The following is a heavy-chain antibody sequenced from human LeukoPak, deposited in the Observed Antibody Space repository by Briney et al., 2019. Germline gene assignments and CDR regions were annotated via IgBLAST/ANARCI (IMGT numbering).Heavy chain of an antibody. CDR2: IIPILGIA. V-gene: IGHV1-69*04. D-gene: IGHD3-10*01. CDR3: ARGLPETYYYGSGSYLDNWFDP. CDR1: GGTFSSYA. Sequence: ASVKVSCKASGGTFSSYAISWVRQAPGQGLEWMGRIIPILGIADYAQKFQGRVTITADKSTSTAYMELSSLRSEDTAVYYCARGLPETYYYGSGSYLDNWFDPWGQGTLVTVSS. J-gene: IGHJ5*02.